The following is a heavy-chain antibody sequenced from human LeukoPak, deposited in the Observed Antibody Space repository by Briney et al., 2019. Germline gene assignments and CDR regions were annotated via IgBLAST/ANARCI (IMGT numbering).Heavy chain of an antibody. CDR1: GGTCSSYA. D-gene: IGHD4-11*01. V-gene: IGHV1-69*05. CDR2: IIPIFGTA. CDR3: ARDRMTAVTPGYYYYYMDV. Sequence: SVKVSCKASGGTCSSYAISWVRQAPGQGLEWMGGIIPIFGTANYAQKFQGRVTITTDENTSTAYMELSSLRSEDTAVYYCARDRMTAVTPGYYYYYMDVWGKGTTVTVSS. J-gene: IGHJ6*03.